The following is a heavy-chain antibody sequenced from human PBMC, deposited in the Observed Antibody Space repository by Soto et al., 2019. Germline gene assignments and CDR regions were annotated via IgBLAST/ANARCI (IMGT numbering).Heavy chain of an antibody. J-gene: IGHJ4*02. D-gene: IGHD6-6*01. V-gene: IGHV1-18*04. Sequence: ASVQVSCKAYGYTFTDYGISGVRQAPGQGLEWMGWISVYNGNTNYAQILQCRVNMTTDTSTSIVYMGLGSLNAYYTAVYYCARVGSASSPIDYWGQGTLVTVSS. CDR2: ISVYNGNT. CDR1: GYTFTDYG. CDR3: ARVGSASSPIDY.